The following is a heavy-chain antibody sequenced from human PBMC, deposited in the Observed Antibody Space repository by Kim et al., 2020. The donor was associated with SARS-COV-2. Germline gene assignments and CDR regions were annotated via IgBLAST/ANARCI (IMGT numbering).Heavy chain of an antibody. Sequence: TYDANCVKGRFTTSGDDSKNTVYLQMNSLRAEATAVYFCAREPSTYFDYWGQGTLVTVSS. CDR2: T. CDR3: AREPSTYFDY. V-gene: IGHV3-66*01. J-gene: IGHJ4*02.